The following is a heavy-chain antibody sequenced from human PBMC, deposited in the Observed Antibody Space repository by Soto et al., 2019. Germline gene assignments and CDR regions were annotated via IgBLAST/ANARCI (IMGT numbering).Heavy chain of an antibody. D-gene: IGHD3-22*01. CDR1: GFTFSSYW. CDR2: IKQDGSEK. V-gene: IGHV3-7*03. Sequence: GGSLRLSCAASGFTFSSYWMSWVRQAPGKGLEWVANIKQDGSEKYYVDSVKGRFTMSRDNSKDTLFLQMNGLRAEDTAVYYCAKARDSGSYRPFDHWGPGTLVTVSS. CDR3: AKARDSGSYRPFDH. J-gene: IGHJ4*02.